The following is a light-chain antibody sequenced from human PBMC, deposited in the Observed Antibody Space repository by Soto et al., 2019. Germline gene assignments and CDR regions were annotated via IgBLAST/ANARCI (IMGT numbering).Light chain of an antibody. J-gene: IGKJ1*01. Sequence: EILLTQSPGTLSLSPGARATLSCRASQSVVSTYVAWYQQTPGQAPRLLIYGASNRATGIPDRFSVSGSGTDFTLTISRLEPEDFAVYYCQQYGHSPWTFGQGTKVDIK. CDR3: QQYGHSPWT. V-gene: IGKV3-20*01. CDR1: QSVVSTY. CDR2: GAS.